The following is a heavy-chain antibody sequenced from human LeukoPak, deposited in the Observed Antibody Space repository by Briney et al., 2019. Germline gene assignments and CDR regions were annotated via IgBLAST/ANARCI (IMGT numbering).Heavy chain of an antibody. V-gene: IGHV4-59*01. D-gene: IGHD2-2*01. CDR2: IYYSGST. CDR1: GGSISSYY. Sequence: SETLSLTCTVSGGSISSYYWSWIRQAPGKGLEWIGYIYYSGSTNYNPSLKSRVTISVDTSKNQVSLKLSSVTAADSAVYYCARSTVADYWGRGTLVTVSS. J-gene: IGHJ4*02. CDR3: ARSTVADY.